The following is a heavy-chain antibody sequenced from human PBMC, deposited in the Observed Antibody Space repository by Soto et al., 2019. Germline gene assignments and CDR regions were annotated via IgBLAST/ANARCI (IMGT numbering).Heavy chain of an antibody. D-gene: IGHD2-21*02. Sequence: GESLKIACKVTGYNFIDYWIGWVRQMPGKGLEWMGSIFPSDSEARFSPPFQGQFTISVDNFSSPAYLLWLSLKDSGSRTYFWVRRGHVASTARAFEMWGQRTMVNVS. J-gene: IGHJ3*02. CDR1: GYNFIDYW. CDR3: VRRGHVASTARAFEM. CDR2: IFPSDSEA. V-gene: IGHV5-51*01.